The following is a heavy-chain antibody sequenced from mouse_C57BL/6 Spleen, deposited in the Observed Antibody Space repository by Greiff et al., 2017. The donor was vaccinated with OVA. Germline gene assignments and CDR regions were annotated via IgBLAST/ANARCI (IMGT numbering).Heavy chain of an antibody. CDR3: ARPLYYDYDGAMDY. J-gene: IGHJ4*01. V-gene: IGHV1-72*01. D-gene: IGHD2-4*01. CDR2: IDPNSGGT. CDR1: GYTFTSYW. Sequence: QVQLQQPGAELVKPGASVKLSCKASGYTFTSYWMHWVKQRPGRGLEWIGRIDPNSGGTKYNEKFKSKATLTVDKPSSPAYMQLSSLTSEDSAVYYCARPLYYDYDGAMDYWGQGTSVTVSS.